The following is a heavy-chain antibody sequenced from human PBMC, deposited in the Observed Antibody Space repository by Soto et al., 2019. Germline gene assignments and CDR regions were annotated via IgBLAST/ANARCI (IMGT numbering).Heavy chain of an antibody. CDR2: IFYSGST. CDR1: GGSFSGYY. J-gene: IGHJ4*02. V-gene: IGHV4-34*12. CDR3: ARRYGWLYFDY. Sequence: SETLSLTCAVYGGSFSGYYWSWIRQPPGKGLEWIGTIFYSGSTYYSPSLKSRVTISVDTSKNQFSLKLTSVTAADTALYYCARRYGWLYFDYWGQGSLVTVSS. D-gene: IGHD3-10*01.